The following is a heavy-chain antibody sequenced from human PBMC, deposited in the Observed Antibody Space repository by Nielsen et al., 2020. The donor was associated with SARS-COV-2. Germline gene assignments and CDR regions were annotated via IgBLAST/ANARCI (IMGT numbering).Heavy chain of an antibody. CDR1: GFNVSNTF. D-gene: IGHD6-25*01. Sequence: GESLKISCAAFGFNVSNTFMTWVRQAPGKGLEWVSIIYTLGPTFYADSVKGRFTISRLTSKNTLYLQLNSLTSDDTAVYYCASGGGLSRYYFDFWGRGTQVTVSS. CDR2: IYTLGPT. J-gene: IGHJ4*02. V-gene: IGHV3-53*04. CDR3: ASGGGLSRYYFDF.